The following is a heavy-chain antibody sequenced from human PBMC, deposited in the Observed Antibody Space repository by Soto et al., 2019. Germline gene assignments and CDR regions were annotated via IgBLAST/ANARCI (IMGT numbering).Heavy chain of an antibody. Sequence: QVQLQESGPGLVKPSETLSLTCTVSGASVNNRNYHWSWIRQPPGRGLEWIGQVQNGGTNEFASSSLKSRLTISIDASKNQFSLKLNSVTAADTAIYYCAVLLAGGGGDGNWGQGTLVTVSS. J-gene: IGHJ4*02. CDR3: AVLLAGGGGDGN. CDR1: GASVNNRNYH. V-gene: IGHV4-61*01. D-gene: IGHD3-10*01. CDR2: VQNGGTN.